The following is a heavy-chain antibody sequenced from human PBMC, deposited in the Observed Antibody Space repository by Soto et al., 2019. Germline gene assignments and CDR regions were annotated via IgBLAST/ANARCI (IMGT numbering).Heavy chain of an antibody. CDR1: GFSFSNFE. V-gene: IGHV3-23*01. J-gene: IGHJ5*01. Sequence: EVQLLESGGGLVQPGGSLRLSCAASGFSFSNFEMSWVRQAPGRGLEWVSFISGDSARTYYADAVKGRFTISRDNSKHTLYLQMNSLTAEDTAVYACGTGGWLDFWGQGTLVTVSS. D-gene: IGHD3-16*01. CDR2: ISGDSART. CDR3: GTGGWLDF.